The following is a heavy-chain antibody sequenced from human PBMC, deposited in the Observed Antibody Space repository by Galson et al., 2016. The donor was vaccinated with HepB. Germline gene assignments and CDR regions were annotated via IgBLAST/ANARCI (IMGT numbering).Heavy chain of an antibody. CDR1: GYILTTYG. Sequence: SVKVSCKATGYILTTYGISWVRQAPGQGLEWMGWISPLKGNTDSAQKIKGRVTMTTDTPTNTAYIELRSLRSDDTAVYYCARASGEYSSGWYDSYFDYWGQGTLVTVSS. J-gene: IGHJ4*02. D-gene: IGHD6-19*01. V-gene: IGHV1-18*01. CDR3: ARASGEYSSGWYDSYFDY. CDR2: ISPLKGNT.